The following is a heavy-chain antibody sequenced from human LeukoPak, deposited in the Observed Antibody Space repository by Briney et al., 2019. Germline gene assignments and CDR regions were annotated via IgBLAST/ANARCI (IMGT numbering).Heavy chain of an antibody. D-gene: IGHD3-3*01. CDR1: GGSISSGGYY. Sequence: PSETLSLTCTVSGGSISSGGYYWSWIRQHPGKGLEWIGYIYYSGSTYYNPSLKSRVTISVDTSKNQFSPKLSSVTAADTAVYYCARGGVVAAIDYWGQGTLVTVSS. J-gene: IGHJ4*02. V-gene: IGHV4-31*03. CDR3: ARGGVVAAIDY. CDR2: IYYSGST.